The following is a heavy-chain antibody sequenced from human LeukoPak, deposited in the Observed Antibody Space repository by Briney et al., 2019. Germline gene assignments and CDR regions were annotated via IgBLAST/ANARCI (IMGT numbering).Heavy chain of an antibody. CDR1: GFTFSDYY. CDR3: AKDGYSSSWYGTLFDY. V-gene: IGHV3-30*02. Sequence: PGGSLRLSCAASGFTFSDYYMSWIRQAPGKGLEWVAFIRYDGSNKYYADSVKGRFTISRDNSKNTLYLQMNSLRAEDTAVYYCAKDGYSSSWYGTLFDYWGQGTLVTVSS. J-gene: IGHJ4*02. CDR2: IRYDGSNK. D-gene: IGHD6-13*01.